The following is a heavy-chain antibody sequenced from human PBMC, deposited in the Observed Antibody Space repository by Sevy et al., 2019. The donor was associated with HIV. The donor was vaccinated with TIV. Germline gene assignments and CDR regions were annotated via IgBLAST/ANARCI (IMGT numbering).Heavy chain of an antibody. V-gene: IGHV4-4*02. CDR1: GGSISSVKW. D-gene: IGHD3-16*01. J-gene: IGHJ5*02. CDR3: ARGGETPRGFDP. CDR2: IYHSGST. Sequence: SETLSLTCAVSGGSISSVKWWHWVRQPPGKGLEWIGEIYHSGSTNYNPSLKSRVTISVDNSKNQFSLKLSSVTAADTAVYYCARGGETPRGFDPWGQGSLVTVSS.